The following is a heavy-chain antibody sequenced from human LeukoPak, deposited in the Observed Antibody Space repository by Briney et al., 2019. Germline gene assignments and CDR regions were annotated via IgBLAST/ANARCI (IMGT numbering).Heavy chain of an antibody. CDR3: ARDPAYDFGDQALDY. CDR1: GFTFSSYG. J-gene: IGHJ4*02. Sequence: PGRSLRLSCAASGFTFSSYGMHWVRQAPGKGLEWVAVIWYDGSNKYYADSVKGRFTISRDNSKNTLYLQMNSLRAEDTAVYYCARDPAYDFGDQALDYWGQGTLVTVSS. D-gene: IGHD3-3*01. CDR2: IWYDGSNK. V-gene: IGHV3-33*01.